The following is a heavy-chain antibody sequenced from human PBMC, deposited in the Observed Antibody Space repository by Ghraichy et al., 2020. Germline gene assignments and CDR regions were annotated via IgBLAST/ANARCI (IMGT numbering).Heavy chain of an antibody. D-gene: IGHD3-22*01. CDR1: GVSISSYY. Sequence: SETLSLTCTVSGVSISSYYWSWIRQPAGKGLEWIGRIYTSGSTNYNPSLKTRVTMSVDTSKNQFSLKLRSVTAADTAVYYCAKASFSGYPDYFDYWGQGTLVTVSS. J-gene: IGHJ4*02. CDR2: IYTSGST. V-gene: IGHV4-4*07. CDR3: AKASFSGYPDYFDY.